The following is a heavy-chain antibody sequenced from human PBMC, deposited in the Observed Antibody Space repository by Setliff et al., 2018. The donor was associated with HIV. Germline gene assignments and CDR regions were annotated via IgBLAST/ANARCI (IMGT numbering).Heavy chain of an antibody. CDR3: AAWGPRYSYAPYFFDS. CDR1: NGSFSGYY. J-gene: IGHJ4*02. CDR2: INDSGST. D-gene: IGHD5-18*01. V-gene: IGHV4-34*01. Sequence: KPSETLSLTCAVYNGSFSGYYWTWIRQPPGKGLEWIGEINDSGSTNYSPSLKSRVTISVDASRNQFSLRLSSVTAADTAVYYCAAWGPRYSYAPYFFDSWGQGTLVTVS.